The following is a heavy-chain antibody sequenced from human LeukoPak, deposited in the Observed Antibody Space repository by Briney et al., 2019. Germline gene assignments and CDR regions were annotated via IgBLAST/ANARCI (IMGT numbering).Heavy chain of an antibody. CDR3: ARDPTSYCGDGYNCDYFDY. CDR2: ISGSGGST. V-gene: IGHV3-23*01. CDR1: GFTFSSYV. Sequence: QPGRSLRLPCAASGFTFSSYVTSWVRQAPGKGLEWVSAISGSGGSTYYADSVKGRFTISRDNSKNTLYLQMNSLRAEDTAVYYCARDPTSYCGDGYNCDYFDYWGQGTLVTVSS. D-gene: IGHD5-24*01. J-gene: IGHJ4*02.